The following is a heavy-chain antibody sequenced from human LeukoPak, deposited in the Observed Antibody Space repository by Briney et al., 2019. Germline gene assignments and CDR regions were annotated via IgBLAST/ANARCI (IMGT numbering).Heavy chain of an antibody. V-gene: IGHV1-2*02. D-gene: IGHD3-22*01. J-gene: IGHJ4*02. CDR3: ARDRDDSSGYYFSFDY. CDR2: INPNSGGT. CDR1: GYTFTGYY. Sequence: ASVKVSCKASGYTFTGYYMHWARQAPGQGLEWMGWINPNSGGTNYAQKFQGRVTMTRDTSIGTAYMELSRLRSDDTAVYYCARDRDDSSGYYFSFDYWGQGTLATVSS.